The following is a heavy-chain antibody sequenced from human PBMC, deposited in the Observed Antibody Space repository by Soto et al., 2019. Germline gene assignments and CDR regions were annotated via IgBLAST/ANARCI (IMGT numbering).Heavy chain of an antibody. D-gene: IGHD1-26*01. J-gene: IGHJ4*02. V-gene: IGHV3-30*18. CDR3: AKPSIVEATLNYFDH. CDR2: ISFDGSNK. Sequence: QVQLVESGGGVVQPGRSLRLSCAASGFTFSHYGIHWVRQAPGKGLEWVAVISFDGSNKYYADSVKGRFTISRDNSKNTMYLQMNSLRAEDTAVYYCAKPSIVEATLNYFDHWGQGNLVTVSS. CDR1: GFTFSHYG.